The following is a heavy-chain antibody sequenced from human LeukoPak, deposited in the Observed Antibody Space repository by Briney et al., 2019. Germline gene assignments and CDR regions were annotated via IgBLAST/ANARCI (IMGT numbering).Heavy chain of an antibody. CDR1: GXTFSRYG. CDR3: AKDPTAMVTGAFDY. Sequence: GGSLRLSCAASGXTFSRYGLHWVRQAPGKGLEWVAVISYDGNNKYYGDSVKGRFTISRDKSKNTLYLQMNSLRVEDTAVYYCAKDPTAMVTGAFDYWGQGTLVTVSS. J-gene: IGHJ4*02. D-gene: IGHD5-18*01. V-gene: IGHV3-30*18. CDR2: ISYDGNNK.